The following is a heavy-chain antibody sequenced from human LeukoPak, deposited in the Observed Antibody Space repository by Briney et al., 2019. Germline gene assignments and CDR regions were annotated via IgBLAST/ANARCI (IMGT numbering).Heavy chain of an antibody. V-gene: IGHV3-21*04. CDR3: ARDSSRASRDFDY. CDR2: ISSSGSTI. Sequence: GGSLRLSCAASGFTFSSYNMNWVRQAPGKGLEWVSSISSSGSTIYYADSVKGRFTISRDNAKNSLYLQMNSLRAEDTAVYYCARDSSRASRDFDYWGQGTLVTVSS. D-gene: IGHD6-13*01. CDR1: GFTFSSYN. J-gene: IGHJ4*02.